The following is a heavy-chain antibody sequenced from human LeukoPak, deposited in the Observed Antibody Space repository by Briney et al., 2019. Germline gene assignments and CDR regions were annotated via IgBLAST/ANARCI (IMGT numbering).Heavy chain of an antibody. CDR2: ISSTSDYI. J-gene: IGHJ1*01. CDR1: GFTVSSNY. V-gene: IGHV3-21*01. Sequence: GGSLRLSCAASGFTVSSNYMSWVRQAPGKGLEWISSISSTSDYIYYTASVKGRFTISRDNAKNSVFLQMNSLRAEDSAVYYCARDPPSFQHWGQGTLVTVSS. CDR3: ARDPPSFQH.